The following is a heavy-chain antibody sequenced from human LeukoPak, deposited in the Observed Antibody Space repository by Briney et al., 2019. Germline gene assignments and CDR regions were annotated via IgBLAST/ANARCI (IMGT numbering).Heavy chain of an antibody. CDR1: GFTFSSYW. CDR2: IKQDGSEK. Sequence: PGGSLRLSCAASGFTFSSYWMGWVRQAPGKGLEWVANIKQDGSEKYYVDSVKGRFTISRDNAKNSLYLQMNSLRAEDTAVYYCARDGKPDCSGGSCYSTSTFDYWGQGTLVTVSS. V-gene: IGHV3-7*01. CDR3: ARDGKPDCSGGSCYSTSTFDY. J-gene: IGHJ4*02. D-gene: IGHD2-15*01.